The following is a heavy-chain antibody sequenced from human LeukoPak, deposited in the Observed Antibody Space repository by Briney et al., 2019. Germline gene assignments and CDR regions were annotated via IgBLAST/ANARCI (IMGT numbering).Heavy chain of an antibody. CDR3: AKDRFGVVNYR. CDR2: ISGSGGST. D-gene: IGHD3-3*01. CDR1: GFTFSSYA. J-gene: IGHJ4*02. V-gene: IGHV3-23*01. Sequence: GGSLRLSCATSGFTFSSYAMSWVRQAPGKGLEWVSAISGSGGSTYYADSVKGRFTISRDNSKNTLYLQMNSLRAEDTAVYYCAKDRFGVVNYRWGQGTLVTVSS.